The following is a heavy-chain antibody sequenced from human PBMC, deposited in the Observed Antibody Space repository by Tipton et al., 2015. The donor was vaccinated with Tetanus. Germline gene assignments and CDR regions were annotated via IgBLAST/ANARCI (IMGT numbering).Heavy chain of an antibody. V-gene: IGHV4-61*01. D-gene: IGHD2/OR15-2a*01. CDR3: ARVSRRNFYFDY. CDR1: GGSVRSGSYS. Sequence: TLSLTCTVSGGSVRSGSYSWNWIRQPPGKGLEWLAYVSYSGRTNSNYSLKSRITVSQDTSRNQFSLNLNSVTVADSAVYFCARVSRRNFYFDYWGPGAQVTVSS. J-gene: IGHJ4*02. CDR2: VSYSGRT.